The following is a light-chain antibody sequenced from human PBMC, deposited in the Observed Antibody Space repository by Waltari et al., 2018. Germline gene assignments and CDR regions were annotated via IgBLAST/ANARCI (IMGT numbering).Light chain of an antibody. CDR1: SSDVGDYNY. Sequence: QSALTQPRSVSGSPGQSVAISCTGTSSDVGDYNYVSWYQQHPGKAPKLMIYDVSKRPSGVPDRFSGSKSGNTASLTSPGLQAEDEADYYCCSYAGSYTWVFGGGTKLTVL. V-gene: IGLV2-11*01. CDR3: CSYAGSYTWV. J-gene: IGLJ3*02. CDR2: DVS.